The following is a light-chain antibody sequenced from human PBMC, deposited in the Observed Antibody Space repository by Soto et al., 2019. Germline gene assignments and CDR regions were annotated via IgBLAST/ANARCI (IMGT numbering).Light chain of an antibody. CDR1: QPIINY. CDR3: QQSYTTPWT. J-gene: IGKJ1*01. Sequence: PSQPIINYLNWYQQKSGRAPKLLIYGTSKLHSGVPSRFSGSGSATECSLVISSLHPEDFGTYFCQQSYTTPWTFGRGTKVDI. CDR2: GTS. V-gene: IGKV1-39*01.